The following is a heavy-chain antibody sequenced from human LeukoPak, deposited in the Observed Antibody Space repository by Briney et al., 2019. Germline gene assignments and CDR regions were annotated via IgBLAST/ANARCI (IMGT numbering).Heavy chain of an antibody. Sequence: GGSLRLSCAASGFTFDDYGMSWVRQAPGKRLEWVSGINWNGGSTGYADPVKGRFTISRDNAKNSLYLQMNSLRAEDTALYYCARDSSGYFDYWGQGTLVTVSS. V-gene: IGHV3-20*04. CDR3: ARDSSGYFDY. CDR1: GFTFDDYG. CDR2: INWNGGST. J-gene: IGHJ4*02. D-gene: IGHD6-19*01.